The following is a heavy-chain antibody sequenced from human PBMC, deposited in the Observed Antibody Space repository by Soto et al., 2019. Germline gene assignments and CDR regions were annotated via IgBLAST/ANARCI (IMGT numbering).Heavy chain of an antibody. CDR3: ARDRPGSYYYYYGMDV. V-gene: IGHV4-34*01. J-gene: IGHJ6*02. CDR1: GRAYRGYY. D-gene: IGHD3-10*01. Sequence: SETLSLTFAEGGRAYRGYYWSLIRQPPGKGLEWIGEINHSGSTNYNPSLKSRVTISVDTSKNQFSLKLSSVTAADTAVYYCARDRPGSYYYYYGMDVWGQGTTVTVSS. CDR2: INHSGST.